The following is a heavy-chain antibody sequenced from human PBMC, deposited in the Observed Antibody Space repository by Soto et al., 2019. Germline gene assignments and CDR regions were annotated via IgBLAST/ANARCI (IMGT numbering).Heavy chain of an antibody. V-gene: IGHV1-18*01. CDR1: GYSFTRYG. CDR2: INTYNGNT. CDR3: AMVDVYVTPSPQDV. D-gene: IGHD3-16*01. Sequence: QVQLVQSRAEVKNPGASVKVSCKASGYSFTRYGIAWARQAPGQGLEWMGWINTYNGNTNYAQNLQCRVTRTTATXXRTAYMELASLRSNDTAIYYCAMVDVYVTPSPQDVWGQGTTVIVSS. J-gene: IGHJ6*02.